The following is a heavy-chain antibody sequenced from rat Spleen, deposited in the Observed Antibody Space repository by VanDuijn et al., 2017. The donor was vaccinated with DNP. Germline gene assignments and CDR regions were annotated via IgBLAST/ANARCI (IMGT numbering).Heavy chain of an antibody. Sequence: EVKLVESGGGLVQPGRSLKLSCAATGFNLNDYWMGWIRKFPGSEMEWIGHISYGGSTRYNPSLKSRISITRETSKNQFFLQLNSLTTEDTATCYCARVRLEGEVRAMGAWGQGTSVTVSS. V-gene: IGHV3-1*01. CDR3: ARVRLEGEVRAMGA. D-gene: IGHD1-11*01. CDR1: GFNLNDYW. J-gene: IGHJ4*01. CDR2: ISYGGST.